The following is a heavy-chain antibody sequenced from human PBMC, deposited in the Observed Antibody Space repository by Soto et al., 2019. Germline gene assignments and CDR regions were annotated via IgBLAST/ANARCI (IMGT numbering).Heavy chain of an antibody. Sequence: QVHLVQSGAEVKKPGASVKVSCKGSGYTFTSYGITLVRQAPGQGLEWRGWISAHNGNTNYAQKLQGRVTVTRDTSTSTAYMELRRLRSDDTAVYYCARGRYGDYWGQGALVTVSS. CDR3: ARGRYGDY. J-gene: IGHJ4*02. V-gene: IGHV1-18*01. D-gene: IGHD1-1*01. CDR2: ISAHNGNT. CDR1: GYTFTSYG.